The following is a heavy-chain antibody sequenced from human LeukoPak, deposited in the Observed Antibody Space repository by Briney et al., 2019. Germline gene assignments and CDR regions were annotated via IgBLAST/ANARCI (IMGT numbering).Heavy chain of an antibody. CDR1: GGTFSTYA. CDR2: IIPILGIA. D-gene: IGHD2-15*01. V-gene: IGHV1-69*04. Sequence: SVKVSCKASGGTFSTYAMNWVRQAPGQGLEWMGRIIPILGIANYAQKFQGRVTITADKSTSTAYMDLSSLISEDTAVYYCARDENCSGGTCYPYYHYGMDVWGQGTTVTVSS. J-gene: IGHJ6*02. CDR3: ARDENCSGGTCYPYYHYGMDV.